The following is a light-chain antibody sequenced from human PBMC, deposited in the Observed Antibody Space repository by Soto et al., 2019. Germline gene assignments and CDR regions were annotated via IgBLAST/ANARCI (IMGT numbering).Light chain of an antibody. CDR2: AAS. CDR3: QKYNNAPWT. Sequence: DLQMTQSPSSLSASVGDRVTITCRASQGISNYLAWYQQKPGKVPKLLIYAASTLQSGVPSRFSGSGSGTDFTLIISSLQPEDVAAYYCQKYNNAPWTFGQGTKVEIK. CDR1: QGISNY. V-gene: IGKV1-27*01. J-gene: IGKJ1*01.